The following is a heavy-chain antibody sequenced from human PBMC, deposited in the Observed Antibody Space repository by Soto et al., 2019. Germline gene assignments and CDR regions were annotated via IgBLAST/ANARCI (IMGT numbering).Heavy chain of an antibody. D-gene: IGHD3-10*01. Sequence: SVPTLVNPTQTLTLTCTFSGFSLSTSGMCVSWIRQPPGKALEWLARIDWDDDKYYSTSLKTRLTISKDTSKNQVVLTMTNMDPVDTSTYYCARFHYYGSGSYFDYWGQGTLVTVSS. V-gene: IGHV2-70*11. CDR2: IDWDDDK. J-gene: IGHJ4*02. CDR1: GFSLSTSGMC. CDR3: ARFHYYGSGSYFDY.